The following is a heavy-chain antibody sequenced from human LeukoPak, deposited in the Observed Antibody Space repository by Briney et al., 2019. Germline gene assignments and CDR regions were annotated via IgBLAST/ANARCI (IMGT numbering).Heavy chain of an antibody. D-gene: IGHD3-22*01. J-gene: IGHJ4*02. Sequence: AGGSLRLSCAASGFTFSDYYMSWIRQAPGKGLEWVSYISSSGSTIYYADSVKGRFTISRDNSKSTLYLQMNSLSTEDTAVYYCARGLYYYDTSGDPEFDYWGQGTLVTVSS. CDR2: ISSSGSTI. CDR3: ARGLYYYDTSGDPEFDY. V-gene: IGHV3-11*04. CDR1: GFTFSDYY.